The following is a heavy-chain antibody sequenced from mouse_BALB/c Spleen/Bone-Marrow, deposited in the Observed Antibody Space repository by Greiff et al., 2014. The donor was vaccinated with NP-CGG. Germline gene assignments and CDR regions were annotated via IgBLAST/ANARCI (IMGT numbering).Heavy chain of an antibody. CDR1: GFTFSSYA. CDR2: ISSGGST. V-gene: IGHV5-6-5*01. J-gene: IGHJ2*01. Sequence: EVQLQESGGGLVKPGGSLKLSCAASGFTFSSYAMSWVRQTPEKRLEWVASISSGGSTYYPDSVKGRFTISRDNARNILCLQMSSLRSEDTAMYYCARGIDYWGQGTTLTVSS. CDR3: ARGIDY.